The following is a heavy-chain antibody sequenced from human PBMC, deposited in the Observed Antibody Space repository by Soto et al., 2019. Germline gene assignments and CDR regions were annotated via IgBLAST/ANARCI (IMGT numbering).Heavy chain of an antibody. J-gene: IGHJ3*02. CDR2: ISSSRSYT. CDR3: ARDADILTGSDAFDI. Sequence: QVQLVESGGGLVKPGGSLRLSCAASGFTFNDYYMSWIRQAPGKGLEWVSYISSSRSYTNYADSVKGRFTISRDNAKNSLYLQMNSLRAEDTAVYYCARDADILTGSDAFDIWGQGTMVTVSS. D-gene: IGHD3-9*01. V-gene: IGHV3-11*05. CDR1: GFTFNDYY.